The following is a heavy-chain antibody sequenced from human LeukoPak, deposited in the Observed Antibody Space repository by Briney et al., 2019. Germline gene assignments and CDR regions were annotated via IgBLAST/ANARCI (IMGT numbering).Heavy chain of an antibody. V-gene: IGHV1-2*02. CDR1: GYSFNDYY. CDR3: ARDTCDGVTCYNWFDL. D-gene: IGHD4-17*01. Sequence: AASVNVSCKASGYSFNDYYIHWARQAPGQGLEWMGWINPNRGGTSYAQKFQGRATMTRDTSITTAYMELSSLRSDDPAMYYCARDTCDGVTCYNWFDLWGQGTLVSVSS. J-gene: IGHJ5*02. CDR2: INPNRGGT.